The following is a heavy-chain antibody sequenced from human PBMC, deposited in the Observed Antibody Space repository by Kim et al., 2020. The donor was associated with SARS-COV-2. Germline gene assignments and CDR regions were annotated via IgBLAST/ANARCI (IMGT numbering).Heavy chain of an antibody. CDR3: AKVGKFVVVTACFDY. CDR2: ISGSGGST. Sequence: GGSLRLSCAASGFTFSSYAMSWVRQAPGKGLEWVSAISGSGGSTYYADSVKGRFTISRDNSKNTLYLQMNSLRAEDTAVYYCAKVGKFVVVTACFDYWGQGTLVTVSS. J-gene: IGHJ4*02. D-gene: IGHD2-21*02. V-gene: IGHV3-23*01. CDR1: GFTFSSYA.